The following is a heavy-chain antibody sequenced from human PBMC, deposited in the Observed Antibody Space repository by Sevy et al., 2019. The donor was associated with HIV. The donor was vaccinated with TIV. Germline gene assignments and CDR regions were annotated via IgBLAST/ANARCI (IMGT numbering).Heavy chain of an antibody. CDR3: ARESPEGYSSSWYLVRWFDP. CDR1: GFTFSSYS. D-gene: IGHD6-13*01. J-gene: IGHJ5*02. Sequence: GGSLRLSCAASGFTFSSYSMNWVRQAPGKGLEWVSSISSSSSYIYYADSVKGRFTISRDNAKNSLYLQMNSLRAEDTAVYYCARESPEGYSSSWYLVRWFDPWGQGTLVTVSS. V-gene: IGHV3-21*01. CDR2: ISSSSSYI.